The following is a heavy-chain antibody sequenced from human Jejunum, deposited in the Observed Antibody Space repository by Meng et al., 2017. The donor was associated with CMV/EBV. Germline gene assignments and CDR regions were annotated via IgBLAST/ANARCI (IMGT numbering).Heavy chain of an antibody. D-gene: IGHD3-22*01. CDR2: IDATSTYM. CDR3: ARLPSKYYYDSTGYYAAYYFDD. Sequence: MNWVRQAPRKVLEWVSSIDATSTYMYYADSVESRFTISRDNARNSLYLHMNSLRADDTAVYYCARLPSKYYYDSTGYYAAYYFDDWGQGTPVTVSS. J-gene: IGHJ4*02. V-gene: IGHV3-21*06.